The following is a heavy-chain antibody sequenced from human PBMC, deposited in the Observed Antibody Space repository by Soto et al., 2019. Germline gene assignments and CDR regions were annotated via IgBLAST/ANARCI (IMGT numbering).Heavy chain of an antibody. CDR3: AREEDSSGLGDAFDI. V-gene: IGHV4-4*02. Sequence: QVQLQESGPVLVKPSGNLSLTCAVSGGSISSSNWWSWVRQPPGKALEWIGEIYHSASTNNNPSLKQQLTISVQNNKTQFSVKLSAVTAAETSMHNCAREEDSSGLGDAFDIWGPGTIVTFSS. J-gene: IGHJ3*02. CDR2: IYHSAST. D-gene: IGHD3-22*01. CDR1: GGSISSSNW.